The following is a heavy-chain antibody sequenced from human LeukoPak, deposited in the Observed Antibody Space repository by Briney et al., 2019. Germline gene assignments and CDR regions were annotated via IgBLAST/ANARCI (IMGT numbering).Heavy chain of an antibody. D-gene: IGHD5-18*01. J-gene: IGHJ4*02. CDR3: AIAVDTAMVMSALAY. CDR2: INSDGSST. Sequence: GGSLRLSCAASGFTFSSYWMHWVRQAPGKGLVWVSRINSDGSSTSYADSVKGRFTISRDNSKNTLYLQMNSLRAEDTAVYYCAIAVDTAMVMSALAYWGQGTLVTVSS. CDR1: GFTFSSYW. V-gene: IGHV3-74*01.